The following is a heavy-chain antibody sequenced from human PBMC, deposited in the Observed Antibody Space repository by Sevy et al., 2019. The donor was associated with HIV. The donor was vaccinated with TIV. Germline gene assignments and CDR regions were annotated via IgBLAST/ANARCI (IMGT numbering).Heavy chain of an antibody. CDR1: GYTFTSYY. CDR3: ARDSDNYDILTGYYPFDY. D-gene: IGHD3-9*01. V-gene: IGHV1-46*01. J-gene: IGHJ4*02. Sequence: ASVKVSCKASGYTFTSYYMHWVRQAPGQGLEWMGIINPIGGSTNYAQKFQGRVTMTRDTSTSTVYMELSSLRSEDTAVYYCARDSDNYDILTGYYPFDYWGQGTLVTVSS. CDR2: INPIGGST.